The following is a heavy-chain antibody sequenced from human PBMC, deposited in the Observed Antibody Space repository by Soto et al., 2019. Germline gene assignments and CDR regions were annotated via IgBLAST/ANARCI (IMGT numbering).Heavy chain of an antibody. CDR1: GGSISSSNW. J-gene: IGHJ1*01. Sequence: QVQLQESGPGLVKPSGTLSLTCAVSGGSISSSNWWRWVRQPPGKGLEWIGAIYHSGSTNYNRALKSRVNISLDKSQDQFSLKLNSVTAANTAVYYCGLYSSTWSGEYSRHWGQGTLVTVS. CDR3: GLYSSTWSGEYSRH. V-gene: IGHV4-4*02. D-gene: IGHD6-13*01. CDR2: IYHSGST.